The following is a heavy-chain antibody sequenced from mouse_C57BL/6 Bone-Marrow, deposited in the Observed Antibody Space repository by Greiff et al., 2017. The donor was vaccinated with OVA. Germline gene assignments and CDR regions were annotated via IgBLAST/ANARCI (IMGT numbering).Heavy chain of an antibody. CDR3: ARKNYGSLWYFDV. V-gene: IGHV1-69*01. CDR1: GYTFTSYW. Sequence: QVQLQQSGAELVMPGASVKLSCKASGYTFTSYWMHWVKQRPGQGLEWIGEIDPSDSYTNYNQKFKGKSTLTVDKSSSTAYMQLSSLTSEDSAVYYCARKNYGSLWYFDVWGTGTTVTVSS. J-gene: IGHJ1*03. CDR2: IDPSDSYT. D-gene: IGHD1-1*01.